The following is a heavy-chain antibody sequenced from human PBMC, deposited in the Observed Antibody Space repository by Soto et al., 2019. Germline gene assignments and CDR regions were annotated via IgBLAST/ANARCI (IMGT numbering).Heavy chain of an antibody. CDR2: IYYSGST. D-gene: IGHD3-3*01. CDR1: GGSISSYY. CDR3: PRFNTIFGVVRWFDP. J-gene: IGHJ5*02. Sequence: PSETLSLTCTVSGGSISSYYWSWIRQPPGKGLEWIGYIYYSGSTNYNPSLKSRVTISVDTSKNQFSLKLSSVTAADTAVYYCPRFNTIFGVVRWFDPWGQGTLVTVSS. V-gene: IGHV4-59*01.